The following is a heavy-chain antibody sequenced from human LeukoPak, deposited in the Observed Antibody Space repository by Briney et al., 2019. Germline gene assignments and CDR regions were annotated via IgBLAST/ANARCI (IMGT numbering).Heavy chain of an antibody. D-gene: IGHD1-26*01. V-gene: IGHV3-30-3*01. CDR3: ARGLRTSSSGSYFYFDF. Sequence: GGSLRLSCAASGFTFSNYVVHWVRQAPGKGLEGVAVTSYDGSNKWNADSVKGRFTISKDNSKNTLYLQMNSLRAEDTAVYYCARGLRTSSSGSYFYFDFWGQGTLVTVSS. J-gene: IGHJ4*02. CDR2: TSYDGSNK. CDR1: GFTFSNYV.